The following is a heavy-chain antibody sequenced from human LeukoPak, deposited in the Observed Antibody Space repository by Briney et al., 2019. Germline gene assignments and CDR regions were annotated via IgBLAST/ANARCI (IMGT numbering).Heavy chain of an antibody. Sequence: SETLSLTCTVSGGSISTYYWSWIRQPAGKGLEWIGRISTSGSTNYNPSLKSRVTMSVDTSKNQFSLKLSSVTAADTAVYYCARHGPLYDIWSAQFYFDYWGQGTLVTVSS. J-gene: IGHJ4*02. D-gene: IGHD3-3*01. CDR1: GGSISTYY. CDR3: ARHGPLYDIWSAQFYFDY. V-gene: IGHV4-4*07. CDR2: ISTSGST.